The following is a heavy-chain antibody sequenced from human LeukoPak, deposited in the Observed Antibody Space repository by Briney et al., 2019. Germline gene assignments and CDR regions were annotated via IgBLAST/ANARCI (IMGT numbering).Heavy chain of an antibody. D-gene: IGHD2-2*01. CDR1: GFTFSSYG. CDR2: IWYDGSNK. Sequence: PGGSLRLSCAASGFTFSSYGMHWVRQAPGKGLEWVAVIWYDGSNKHYADSVKGRFTISRDNSKNTLYLQMNSLRAEDTAVYYCARDPGYCSSTSCYWFYFDYWGQGTLVTVSS. CDR3: ARDPGYCSSTSCYWFYFDY. V-gene: IGHV3-33*01. J-gene: IGHJ4*02.